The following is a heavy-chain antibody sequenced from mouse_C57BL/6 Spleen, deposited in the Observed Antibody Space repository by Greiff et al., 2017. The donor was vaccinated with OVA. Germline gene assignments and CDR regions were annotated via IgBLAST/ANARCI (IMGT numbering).Heavy chain of an antibody. CDR1: GYTFTDYN. J-gene: IGHJ1*03. V-gene: IGHV1-18*01. D-gene: IGHD1-1*01. CDR2: INPNNGGT. Sequence: EVKLVESGPELVKPGASVKIPCKASGYTFTDYNMDWVKQSHGKSLEWIGDINPNNGGTIYNQKFKGKATLTVDKSSSTAYMELRSLTSEDTAVYYCAREGLLRLRYFDVWGTGTTVTVSS. CDR3: AREGLLRLRYFDV.